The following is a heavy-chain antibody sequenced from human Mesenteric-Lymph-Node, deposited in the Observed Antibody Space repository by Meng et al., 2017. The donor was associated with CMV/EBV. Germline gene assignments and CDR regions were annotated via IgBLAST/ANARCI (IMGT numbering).Heavy chain of an antibody. CDR3: ARGRTYCSSTSCMRQQLSRYFDY. CDR1: GYTFTGYY. V-gene: IGHV1-2*02. CDR2: IDPNTGGT. Sequence: ASVKVSCKASGYTFTGYYMHWVRQAPGQGLEWMGWIDPNTGGTNYAQKFQGRVTMTRDTSISTAYMELSSLRSEDTAVYYCARGRTYCSSTSCMRQQLSRYFDYWGQGTLVTVSS. J-gene: IGHJ4*02. D-gene: IGHD2-2*01.